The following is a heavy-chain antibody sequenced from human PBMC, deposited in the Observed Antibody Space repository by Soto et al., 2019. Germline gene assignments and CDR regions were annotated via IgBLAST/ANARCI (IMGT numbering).Heavy chain of an antibody. CDR1: GGSISSSSYY. D-gene: IGHD5-12*01. V-gene: IGHV4-39*01. CDR3: ARLTSLRFLDY. Sequence: SETLSLTCTVSGGSISSSSYYWGWIRQPPGKGLEWIGSIYYSGSTYYNPSLKSRVTISVDTSKNQFSLKLSSVTAADTAVYYCARLTSLRFLDYWGQGTLVTVSS. CDR2: IYYSGST. J-gene: IGHJ4*02.